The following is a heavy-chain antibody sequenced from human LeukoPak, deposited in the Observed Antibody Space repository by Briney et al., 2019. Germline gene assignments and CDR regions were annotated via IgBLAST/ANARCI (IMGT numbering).Heavy chain of an antibody. J-gene: IGHJ3*02. CDR2: ISSSDSFI. Sequence: GGSLRLSCAASGFTFSSYEMNWVGQAPRKGLEWVSYISSSDSFIYSADAVQGRFTISGGNAKNSLYLQMHGLRADDTAVYYCASDRYGYSGDAFDIWGQGTMVTVSS. CDR1: GFTFSSYE. D-gene: IGHD4-17*01. CDR3: ASDRYGYSGDAFDI. V-gene: IGHV3-48*03.